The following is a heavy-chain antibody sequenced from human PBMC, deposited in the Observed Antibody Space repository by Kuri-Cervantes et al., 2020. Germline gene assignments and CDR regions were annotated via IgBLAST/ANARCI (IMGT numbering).Heavy chain of an antibody. CDR3: ARRDYYFDY. Sequence: SETLSLTCTVSGGSISSSSYYWGWIRQPPGKGLEWIGYIYHSGSTYYNPSLKSRVTISVDRSKNQFSLKLSSVTAADTAVYYCARRDYYFDYWGQGTLVTVSS. J-gene: IGHJ4*02. CDR2: IYHSGST. V-gene: IGHV4-30-2*01. CDR1: GGSISSSSYY.